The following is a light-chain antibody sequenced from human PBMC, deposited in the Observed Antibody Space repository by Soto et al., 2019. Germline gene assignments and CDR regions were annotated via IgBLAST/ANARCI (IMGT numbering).Light chain of an antibody. CDR1: SSDIGTYNY. CDR2: DVT. Sequence: QSALTQPASVSASPGQSLTISCTGTSSDIGTYNYVAWYQQHPDRAPKLIIYDVTHRPSGVSDRFSGSKSGNTASLTISGLQAEGEADYYCSSYTTSSNLIFGGGTKLTVL. V-gene: IGLV2-14*03. J-gene: IGLJ2*01. CDR3: SSYTTSSNLI.